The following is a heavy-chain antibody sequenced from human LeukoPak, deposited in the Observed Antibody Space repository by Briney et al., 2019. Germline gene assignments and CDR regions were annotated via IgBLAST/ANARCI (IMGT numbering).Heavy chain of an antibody. CDR1: GFTFSAYT. J-gene: IGHJ4*02. D-gene: IGHD2/OR15-2a*01. CDR2: VKASYNYI. Sequence: GGSLRLSCAASGFTFSAYTMNWVRHAPGKGLEWVSSVKASYNYIYYAASVAGRFTISTDAAQNSLYLQMDSLRAEDTATYFCARSRGMSKNDKNLLYWGQGTLVTVSS. V-gene: IGHV3-21*01. CDR3: ARSRGMSKNDKNLLY.